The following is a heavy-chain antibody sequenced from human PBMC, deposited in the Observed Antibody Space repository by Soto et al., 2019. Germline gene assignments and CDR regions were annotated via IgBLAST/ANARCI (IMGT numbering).Heavy chain of an antibody. D-gene: IGHD3-22*01. J-gene: IGHJ5*02. CDR2: FDPEDGET. CDR1: GYTLTELS. V-gene: IGHV1-24*01. CDR3: AVQLSDYYDSSGYYQWWFDP. Sequence: ASVKVSCKVSGYTLTELSMHWVRQAPGKRLEWMGGFDPEDGETIYAQKFQGRVTMTEDTSTDTAYMELSSLRSEDTAVYYCAVQLSDYYDSSGYYQWWFDPWGQGTLVTVSS.